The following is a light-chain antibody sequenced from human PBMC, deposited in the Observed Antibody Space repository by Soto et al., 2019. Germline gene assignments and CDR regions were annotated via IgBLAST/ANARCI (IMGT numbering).Light chain of an antibody. J-gene: IGKJ1*01. CDR1: QSVSSF. Sequence: EIVLTQSPGTLSLSPGERATLSCRASQSVSSFLAWYQKKPGQAPRLLIYGASSRATGIPDRFSGSGSGTDFTLTISRLEPEDFAVYYCQQYGSSPNTFGQGTKVDIK. CDR2: GAS. V-gene: IGKV3-20*01. CDR3: QQYGSSPNT.